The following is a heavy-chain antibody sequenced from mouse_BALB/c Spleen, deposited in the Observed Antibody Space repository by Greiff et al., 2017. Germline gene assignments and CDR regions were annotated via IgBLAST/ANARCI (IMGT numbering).Heavy chain of an antibody. CDR2: ISSGGGST. Sequence: EVMLVESGGGLVKPGGSLKLSCAASGFTFSSYDMSWVRQTPEKRLEWVAYISSGGGSTYYPDTVKGRFTISRDNAKNTLYLQMSSLKSEDTAMYYCASLTGTLYYYAMDYWGQGTSVTVSS. J-gene: IGHJ4*01. V-gene: IGHV5-12-1*01. CDR1: GFTFSSYD. D-gene: IGHD4-1*01. CDR3: ASLTGTLYYYAMDY.